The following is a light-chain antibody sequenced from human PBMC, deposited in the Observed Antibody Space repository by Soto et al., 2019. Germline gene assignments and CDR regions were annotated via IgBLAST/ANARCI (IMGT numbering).Light chain of an antibody. CDR2: EVF. Sequence: QSALTQPDSVSGSPGQSITISCTGTSSDVGGFNYVSWYQHSPGKGPKLIIYEVFNRPSGVSNRFSGSKSGNTASLTISGLQAEDEADYYCSSYTSVTIVVFGGGTKLTVL. J-gene: IGLJ2*01. V-gene: IGLV2-14*01. CDR1: SSDVGGFNY. CDR3: SSYTSVTIVV.